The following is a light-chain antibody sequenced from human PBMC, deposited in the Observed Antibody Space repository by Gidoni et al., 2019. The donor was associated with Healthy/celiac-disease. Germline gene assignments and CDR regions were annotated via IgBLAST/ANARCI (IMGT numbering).Light chain of an antibody. V-gene: IGKV3-11*01. CDR3: QQRSNWPPRT. CDR1: QSVSSY. Sequence: EIVLTQSPATLSLSPGERATLSCRASQSVSSYLAWYQQKPGQAPRPLIYDAANRATGIPARCSGSGSGTDFTLTISSLEPEDFAVYYCQQRSNWPPRTFGQGTKVEIK. CDR2: DAA. J-gene: IGKJ1*01.